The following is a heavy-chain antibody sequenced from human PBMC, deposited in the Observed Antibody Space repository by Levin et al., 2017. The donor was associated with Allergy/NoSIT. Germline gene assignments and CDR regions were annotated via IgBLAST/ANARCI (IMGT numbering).Heavy chain of an antibody. CDR3: ARDYDYGDYSVGY. D-gene: IGHD4-17*01. J-gene: IGHJ4*02. V-gene: IGHV4-61*02. Sequence: SETLSLTCTVSGGSISSGSYYWSWIRQPAGKGLEWIGRIYTSGSTNYNPSLKSRVTISVDTSKNQFSLKLSSVTAADTAVYYCARDYDYGDYSVGYWGQGTLVTVSS. CDR1: GGSISSGSYY. CDR2: IYTSGST.